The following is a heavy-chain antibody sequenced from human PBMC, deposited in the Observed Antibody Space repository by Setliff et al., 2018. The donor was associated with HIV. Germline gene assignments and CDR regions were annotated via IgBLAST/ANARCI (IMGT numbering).Heavy chain of an antibody. Sequence: HPGGSLRLSCAASGFTFSSYSMSWVRQAPGKGLEWVGFIRSKAYGGTTEYAASVKGRFTISRDDSKSIAYLQMNSLKTEDTAVYHCATIAAAGTAYYWGQGTLVTVSS. CDR3: ATIAAAGTAYY. D-gene: IGHD6-13*01. CDR1: GFTFSSYS. CDR2: IRSKAYGGTT. J-gene: IGHJ4*02. V-gene: IGHV3-49*04.